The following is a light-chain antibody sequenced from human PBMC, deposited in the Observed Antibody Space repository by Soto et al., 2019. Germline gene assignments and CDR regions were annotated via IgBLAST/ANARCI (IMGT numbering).Light chain of an antibody. Sequence: TQSPSTLSASLGDRVTITCRFSQSVSSSFLAWYQQKVGQAPRLLIYDASSRATGIPDRFSGSGSGTDFTLTISRLEPEDFAVYYCQQYGSSPRTFGQGTRLEIK. CDR1: QSVSSSF. CDR3: QQYGSSPRT. CDR2: DAS. J-gene: IGKJ5*01. V-gene: IGKV3-20*01.